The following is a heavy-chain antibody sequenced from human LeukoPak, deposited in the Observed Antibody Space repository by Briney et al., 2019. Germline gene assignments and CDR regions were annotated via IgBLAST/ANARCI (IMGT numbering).Heavy chain of an antibody. Sequence: GGSLRLSCAASGFTVSSNYMSWVRQAPGKGLEWDSIIYSGGSRYYADSVKGRFTISRDNSKNTLYLQMNTLRAKDTAVYYCARYKTAGDYFDYWGQGTLVTVSS. CDR1: GFTVSSNY. J-gene: IGHJ4*02. CDR2: IYSGGSR. V-gene: IGHV3-53*01. D-gene: IGHD2-21*02. CDR3: ARYKTAGDYFDY.